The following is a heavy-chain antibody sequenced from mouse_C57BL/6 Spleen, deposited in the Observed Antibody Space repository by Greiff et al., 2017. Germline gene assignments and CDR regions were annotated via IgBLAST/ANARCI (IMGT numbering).Heavy chain of an antibody. J-gene: IGHJ4*01. CDR2: INPNNGGT. V-gene: IGHV1-22*01. CDR3: AREYYYGSSYVGYYAMDY. CDR1: GYTFTDYN. Sequence: EVMLVESGPELVKPGASVKMSCKASGYTFTDYNMHWVKQSHGKSLEWIGYINPNNGGTSYNQKFKGKATLTVNKSSSTAYMELRSLTSEDSAVYYCAREYYYGSSYVGYYAMDYWGQGTSVTVSS. D-gene: IGHD1-1*01.